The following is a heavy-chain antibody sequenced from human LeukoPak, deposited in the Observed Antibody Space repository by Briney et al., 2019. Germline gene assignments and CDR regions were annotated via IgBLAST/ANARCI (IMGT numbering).Heavy chain of an antibody. V-gene: IGHV1-69*04. CDR3: AREAIGRFGELTFDY. CDR1: GGTFSSYA. Sequence: ASVKVSCKASGGTFSSYAISWARQAPGQGLEWMGRIIPILGIANYAQKFQGRVTITADKSTSTAYMELSSLRSEDTAVYYCAREAIGRFGELTFDYWGQGTLVTVSS. J-gene: IGHJ4*02. D-gene: IGHD3-10*01. CDR2: IIPILGIA.